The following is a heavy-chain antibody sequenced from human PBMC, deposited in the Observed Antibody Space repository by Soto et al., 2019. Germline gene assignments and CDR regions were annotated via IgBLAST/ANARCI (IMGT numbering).Heavy chain of an antibody. J-gene: IGHJ4*02. CDR3: TTDQGGYYNPYYFDY. CDR1: GFTFSNAW. CDR2: IKSKTDGGTT. D-gene: IGHD3-9*01. V-gene: IGHV3-15*01. Sequence: SLRLSCAASGFTFSNAWMSWVRQAPGKGLEWVGRIKSKTDGGTTDYAAPVKGRFTISRDDSKNTLYLQMNSLKTEDTAVYYCTTDQGGYYNPYYFDYWGQGTLVTVSS.